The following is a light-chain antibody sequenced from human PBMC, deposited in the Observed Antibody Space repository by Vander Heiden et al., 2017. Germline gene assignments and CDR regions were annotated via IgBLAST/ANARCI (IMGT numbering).Light chain of an antibody. V-gene: IGKV2-28*01. CDR1: QSLLHSNGYSY. J-gene: IGKJ2*02. CDR3: MQALQTPWT. CDR2: LGS. Sequence: IVMTQSPLSLPVTPGEPASISCRSSQSLLHSNGYSYLDWYLQKPGQSPQLLIDLGSNRASGVPDRFSGSGSGTDFTLKISRVEAEDVGVYYCMQALQTPWTFGQGTKLEIK.